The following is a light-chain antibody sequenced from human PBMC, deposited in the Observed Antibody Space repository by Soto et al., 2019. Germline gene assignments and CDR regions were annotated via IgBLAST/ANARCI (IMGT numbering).Light chain of an antibody. CDR3: SSYTSSSILYV. CDR1: SSDVGGYNY. V-gene: IGLV2-14*01. CDR2: EVS. J-gene: IGLJ1*01. Sequence: QSVLTQPASVSGSPGQSITISCTGTSSDVGGYNYVSWYQQHPGKAPKLMIYEVSNRPSGVSNRFSGSKSGNTASLTISGLQAEDEADYYCSSYTSSSILYVFGTGTKFTV.